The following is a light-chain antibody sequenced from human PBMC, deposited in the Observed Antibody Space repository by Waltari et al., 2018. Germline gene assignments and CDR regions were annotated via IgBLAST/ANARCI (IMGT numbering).Light chain of an antibody. CDR1: QSVSSY. V-gene: IGKV3-11*01. CDR3: QQRSDWPPH. Sequence: EIVLTQSPATLSLSPGERATLSCRASQSVSSYLGWYQQTPGQAPRLLIYDASNRATVIPARFSGSGSGTDFTLTSSSLEPEDFAVYYCQQRSDWPPHFGQGTRLEMK. CDR2: DAS. J-gene: IGKJ5*01.